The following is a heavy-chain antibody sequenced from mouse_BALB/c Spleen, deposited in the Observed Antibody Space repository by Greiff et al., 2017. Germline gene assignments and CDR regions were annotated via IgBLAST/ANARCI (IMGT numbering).Heavy chain of an antibody. V-gene: IGHV3-6*02. CDR1: GYSITSGYY. D-gene: IGHD2-3*01. CDR2: ISYDGSN. J-gene: IGHJ1*01. Sequence: VQLQQSGPGLVKPSQSLSLTCSVTGYSITSGYYWNWIRQFPGNKLEWMGYISYDGSNNYNPSLKNRISITRDTSKNQFFLKLNSVTTEDTATYYCARDNDGYYVFDVWGAGTTVTVSS. CDR3: ARDNDGYYVFDV.